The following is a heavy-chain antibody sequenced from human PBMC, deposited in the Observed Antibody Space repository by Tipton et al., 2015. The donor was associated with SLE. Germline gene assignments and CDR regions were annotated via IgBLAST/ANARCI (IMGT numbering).Heavy chain of an antibody. V-gene: IGHV3-21*01. CDR2: ISSSSSYI. D-gene: IGHD5-18*01. CDR3: ARDGVDSYGFAYYYYYGMDV. CDR1: GFTFSSYS. J-gene: IGHJ6*02. Sequence: SLRLSCAASGFTFSSYSMNWVRQAPGKGLEWVSSISSSSSYIYYADSVKGRFTISRDNAKNSLYLQMNSLRAEDTAVHYCARDGVDSYGFAYYYYYGMDVWGQGTTVTVSS.